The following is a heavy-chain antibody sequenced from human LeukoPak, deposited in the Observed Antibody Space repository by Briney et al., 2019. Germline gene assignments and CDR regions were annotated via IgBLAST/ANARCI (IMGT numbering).Heavy chain of an antibody. Sequence: SETLSLTCTVSGDSISSSSYYWGWILQPPGKGLEWIGSIYYSGSTYYNPSLKSRVTISVDTSKNQFSLKLSSVTAADTAVYYCAYGMDVWGQGTTVTVSS. CDR1: GDSISSSSYY. V-gene: IGHV4-39*01. CDR3: AYGMDV. J-gene: IGHJ6*02. CDR2: IYYSGST.